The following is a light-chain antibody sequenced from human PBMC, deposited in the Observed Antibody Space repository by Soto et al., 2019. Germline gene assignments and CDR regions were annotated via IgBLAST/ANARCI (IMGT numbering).Light chain of an antibody. J-gene: IGKJ1*01. Sequence: DIQMTQSPSTLSASVGDRVTITCRASQSISVWLAWYQQKAGKAPNLLIYKASRLESGVPSRFSGSGSETEFPLTLSGLQPGDSATYYCQQYNSYPPTFGQGTKV. V-gene: IGKV1-5*03. CDR1: QSISVW. CDR2: KAS. CDR3: QQYNSYPPT.